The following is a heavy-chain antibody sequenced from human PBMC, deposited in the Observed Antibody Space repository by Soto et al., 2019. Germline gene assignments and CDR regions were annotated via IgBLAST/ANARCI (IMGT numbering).Heavy chain of an antibody. D-gene: IGHD3-22*01. CDR1: GYTFTGYY. J-gene: IGHJ6*02. V-gene: IGHV1-2*02. Sequence: GASVKVSCKASGYTFTGYYMHCVRQAPGQGLEWMGWINPNSGGTNYAQKFQGRVTMTRDTSISTAYMELSRLRSDDTAVYYCARGSWRYYDSSGYYYYYGMDVWGQGTTVTVSS. CDR2: INPNSGGT. CDR3: ARGSWRYYDSSGYYYYYGMDV.